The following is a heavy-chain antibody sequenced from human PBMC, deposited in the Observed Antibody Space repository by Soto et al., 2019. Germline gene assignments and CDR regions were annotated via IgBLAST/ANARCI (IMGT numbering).Heavy chain of an antibody. CDR2: IKQDGSEK. CDR1: GFRFSDYP. Sequence: GGSLRLSCVGSGFRFSDYPLNWVRQAPGQGLEWVANIKQDGSEKYYVDSVKGRFTISRDNAKNSLYLQMNSLRAEDTAVYYCARGPYYYDSSGYWVEGAFDIWGQGTMVTVSS. D-gene: IGHD3-22*01. J-gene: IGHJ3*02. CDR3: ARGPYYYDSSGYWVEGAFDI. V-gene: IGHV3-7*03.